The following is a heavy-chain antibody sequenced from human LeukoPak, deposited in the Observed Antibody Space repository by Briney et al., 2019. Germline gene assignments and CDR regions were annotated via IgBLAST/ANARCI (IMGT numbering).Heavy chain of an antibody. CDR1: GYTVTELS. CDR3: ATAQSSLTYYYGSGKNWFDP. V-gene: IGHV1-24*01. J-gene: IGHJ5*02. D-gene: IGHD3-10*01. Sequence: GASVTVSCKVSGYTVTELSMHWVRQPPGKGREWMGGFDPEDGETIYAQKFQGRVTMTEDTSTDTAYMELSSLRSEDTAVYYCATAQSSLTYYYGSGKNWFDPWGQGTLVTVSS. CDR2: FDPEDGET.